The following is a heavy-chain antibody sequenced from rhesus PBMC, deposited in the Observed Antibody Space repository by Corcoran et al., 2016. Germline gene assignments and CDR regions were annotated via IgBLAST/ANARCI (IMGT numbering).Heavy chain of an antibody. CDR2: ITDRGST. CDR3: ARAIPEAGTTSFDF. J-gene: IGHJ3*01. Sequence: QVQLQESGPGLVKPSETLSLTCAVSGGSISSGYYYWSWIRQPPGKGLEWIGYITDRGSTSYNPSLKSRVTISRDTSKNQFSLKLSSVTAADTAVYYCARAIPEAGTTSFDFWGQGLRVTVSS. D-gene: IGHD1-14*01. CDR1: GGSISSGYYY. V-gene: IGHV4-122*02.